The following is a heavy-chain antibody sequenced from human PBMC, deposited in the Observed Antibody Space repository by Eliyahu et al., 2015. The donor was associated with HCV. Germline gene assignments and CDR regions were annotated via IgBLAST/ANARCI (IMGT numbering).Heavy chain of an antibody. CDR2: ISSSSDSI. V-gene: IGHV3-21*01. Sequence: EVQLVESEGGLVTPGESLRLSCAASGFTFSIYSMNWVRQAPGKGLEWVSSISSSSDSIYYADSVKGRFTISRDNAKNSLYLQMNSLRAEDTAVYYCARDRAVTAIGDRLDIWGQGTVVTVSS. D-gene: IGHD2-21*02. CDR1: GFTFSIYS. CDR3: ARDRAVTAIGDRLDI. J-gene: IGHJ3*02.